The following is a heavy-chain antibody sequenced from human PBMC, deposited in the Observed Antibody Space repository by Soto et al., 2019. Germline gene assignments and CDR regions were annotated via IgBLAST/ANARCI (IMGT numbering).Heavy chain of an antibody. D-gene: IGHD3-22*01. J-gene: IGHJ5*02. CDR3: ARKDKSGYFNWFDP. Sequence: GESLKISCRTSGYKFTSSWIAWVRQMPGKGLEWMGIIFPSESDTRYSPSFQGQVTISADRSTSTVFLQWASLKASDPPVYFCARKDKSGYFNWFDPWGQGTLVTVSS. CDR2: IFPSESDT. CDR1: GYKFTSSW. V-gene: IGHV5-51*01.